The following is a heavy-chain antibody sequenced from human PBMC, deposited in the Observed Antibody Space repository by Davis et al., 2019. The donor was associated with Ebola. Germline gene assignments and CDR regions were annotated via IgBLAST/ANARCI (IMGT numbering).Heavy chain of an antibody. CDR3: ARSYDSRDYYYGMDV. CDR1: GGSISSYY. CDR2: IYTSGST. Sequence: PSETLSLTCTVSGGSISSYYWSWIRQPAGKGLEWIGRIYTSGSTNYNPSLKSRVTMSVDTSKNHFSLKLSSVTAADTAVYYCARSYDSRDYYYGMDVWGQGTTVTVSS. J-gene: IGHJ6*02. D-gene: IGHD3-3*01. V-gene: IGHV4-4*07.